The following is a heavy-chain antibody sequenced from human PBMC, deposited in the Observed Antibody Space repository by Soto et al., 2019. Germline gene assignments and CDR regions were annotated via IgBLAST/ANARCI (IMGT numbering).Heavy chain of an antibody. Sequence: QVQLVESGGGVVQPGRSLRLSCAASGFTFSSYALHWVRQAPGKGLEWVAAISYDGNNEYYADSVRGRFTISRDNSKNSLYLQINSLRVEDTAVYYCARALAVAGSWPDSWGQGTLVTVSS. J-gene: IGHJ4*02. CDR3: ARALAVAGSWPDS. D-gene: IGHD6-19*01. V-gene: IGHV3-30-3*01. CDR2: ISYDGNNE. CDR1: GFTFSSYA.